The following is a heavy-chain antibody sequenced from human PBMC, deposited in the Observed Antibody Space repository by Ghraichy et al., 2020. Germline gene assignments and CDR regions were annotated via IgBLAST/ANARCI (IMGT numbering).Heavy chain of an antibody. D-gene: IGHD3-9*01. J-gene: IGHJ3*02. CDR3: ARARGYFDWLLDERDAFDI. V-gene: IGHV4-34*01. CDR1: GGSFSGYY. CDR2: INNSGST. Sequence: SETLSLTCAVYGGSFSGYYWSWIRQPPGKGLEWIGEINNSGSTNYNPSLKSRVTISVDTSKNQFSLKMSSVTAADTAVYYCARARGYFDWLLDERDAFDISGHETMVTVPS.